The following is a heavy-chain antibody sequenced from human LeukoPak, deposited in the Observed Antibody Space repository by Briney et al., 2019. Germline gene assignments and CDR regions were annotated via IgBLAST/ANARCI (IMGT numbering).Heavy chain of an antibody. CDR2: INQDGSQK. CDR3: VKRSGGRSAASNSDYYYGMDV. Sequence: GGSLRLSCAASGFTFGSCWMNWVRQTPGKGLEWVANINQDGSQKFYVDSVKGRFTISRDNAKDSLYLQMNSLRAEDSALYYCVKRSGGRSAASNSDYYYGMDVWGQGTTVTVSS. J-gene: IGHJ6*02. D-gene: IGHD3-10*01. CDR1: GFTFGSCW. V-gene: IGHV3-7*03.